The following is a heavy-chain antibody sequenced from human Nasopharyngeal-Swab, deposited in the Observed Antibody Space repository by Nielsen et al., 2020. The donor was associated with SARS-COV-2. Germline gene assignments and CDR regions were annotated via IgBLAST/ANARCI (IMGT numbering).Heavy chain of an antibody. D-gene: IGHD6-13*01. CDR3: ARISSSWSEYYFDY. CDR1: GFSLSNARMG. J-gene: IGHJ4*02. CDR2: IFSNDEK. V-gene: IGHV2-26*01. Sequence: SGPTLVKPPETLTLTCTVSGFSLSNARMGVSWIRQPPGKALEWLAHIFSNDEKSYSTSLKSRLTISKDTSKSQVVLTMTNMDPVDTATYYCARISSSWSEYYFDYWGQGTLVTVSS.